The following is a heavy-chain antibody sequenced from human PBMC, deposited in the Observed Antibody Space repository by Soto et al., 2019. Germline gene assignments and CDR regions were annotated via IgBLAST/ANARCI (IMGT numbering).Heavy chain of an antibody. CDR1: GFSLSTSGVG. CDR3: AHAVQQLVFFDY. D-gene: IGHD6-13*01. J-gene: IGHJ4*02. CDR2: IYWNDDK. V-gene: IGHV2-5*01. Sequence: SGPTLVNPTQTLTLTCTFSGFSLSTSGVGVGWIRQPPGKALEWLALIYWNDDKRYSSSLKSRLTITKDTSKNQVVLTMTNMDPVDTATYYCAHAVQQLVFFDYWGQGTLVTVSS.